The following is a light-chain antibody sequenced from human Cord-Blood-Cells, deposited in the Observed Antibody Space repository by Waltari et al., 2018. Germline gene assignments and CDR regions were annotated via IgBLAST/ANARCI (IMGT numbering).Light chain of an antibody. V-gene: IGKV1-5*03. Sequence: DIQLTQSPSTLSPSVADRVTITCRASQSISSWLAWYQQKPGKAPKLRIYKASSLESGVPSRFSGSGSGTEFTLTISSLQPDDFATYYCQQYNSYSTFGQGTKVEIK. CDR2: KAS. CDR1: QSISSW. J-gene: IGKJ1*01. CDR3: QQYNSYST.